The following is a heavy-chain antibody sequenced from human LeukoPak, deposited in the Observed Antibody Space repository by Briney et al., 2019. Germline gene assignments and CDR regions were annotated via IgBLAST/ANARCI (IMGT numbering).Heavy chain of an antibody. CDR1: GGSISSGRYY. J-gene: IGHJ4*02. Sequence: SETLSLTCTVSGGSISSGRYYWSWIRQHPGKGLEWIGYIYYSGSTYYNPSLKSRVTISVDTSKNQFALKVSSVTAADTAVYYCARVSLSGEYRVDYWGQGTLVTVSS. V-gene: IGHV4-31*03. CDR2: IYYSGST. CDR3: ARVSLSGEYRVDY. D-gene: IGHD4-17*01.